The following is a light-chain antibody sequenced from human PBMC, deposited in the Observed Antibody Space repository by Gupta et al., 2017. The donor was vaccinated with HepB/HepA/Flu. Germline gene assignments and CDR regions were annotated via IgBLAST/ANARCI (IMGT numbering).Light chain of an antibody. Sequence: QSVLTQPPSVSGTPGQRVTISCSGSSSNIGSYYVYWYQQLPGTAPKLLIYRNNERPSGVPYRVSGAKSGTSASLAISGLRPEDEADYYCAAWDDNLEGVIGGGTRLTVL. V-gene: IGLV1-47*01. CDR3: AAWDDNLEGV. J-gene: IGLJ3*02. CDR1: SSNIGSYY. CDR2: RNN.